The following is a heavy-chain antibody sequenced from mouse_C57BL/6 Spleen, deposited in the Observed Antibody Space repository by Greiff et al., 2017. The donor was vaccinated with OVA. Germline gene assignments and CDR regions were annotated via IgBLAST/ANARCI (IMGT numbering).Heavy chain of an antibody. V-gene: IGHV5-6*02. CDR1: GFTFSSYG. CDR2: ISSGGSYT. CDR3: ARHGGYYGSSYDWYFDV. D-gene: IGHD1-1*01. Sequence: EVKLVESGGDLVKPGGSLKLSCAASGFTFSSYGMSWVRQTPDKRLEWVATISSGGSYTYYPDSVKGRFTISRDNAKNTLYLQMSSLKSEDTAMYYCARHGGYYGSSYDWYFDVWGTGTTVTVSS. J-gene: IGHJ1*03.